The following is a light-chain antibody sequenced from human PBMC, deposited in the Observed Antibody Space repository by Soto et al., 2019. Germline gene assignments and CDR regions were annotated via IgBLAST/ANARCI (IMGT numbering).Light chain of an antibody. J-gene: IGKJ2*01. V-gene: IGKV3-20*01. CDR1: QSVSDNY. Sequence: EIVLTQSPGTLSLSPGERATLSCRASQSVSDNYLAWYQQKPGRAPRLLIYGASTSATGFPDRFSGSGSETDFTLTISRLEPEDSAVYYCQQYGSSPPYTFGQGTKLEI. CDR3: QQYGSSPPYT. CDR2: GAS.